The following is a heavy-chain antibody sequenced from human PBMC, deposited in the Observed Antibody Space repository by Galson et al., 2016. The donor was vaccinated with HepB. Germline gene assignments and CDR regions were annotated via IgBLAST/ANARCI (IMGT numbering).Heavy chain of an antibody. V-gene: IGHV3-21*01. Sequence: SLRLSCAASGFTFSSYSMNWVRQAPGKGLEWVSSISSSSSYIYYADSVKGRFTFSRGNAKNSLYLQMNSLRAEDTAVYYCASGYSYGYFYYWGQGTLVTVSS. CDR2: ISSSSSYI. CDR1: GFTFSSYS. CDR3: ASGYSYGYFYY. D-gene: IGHD5-18*01. J-gene: IGHJ4*02.